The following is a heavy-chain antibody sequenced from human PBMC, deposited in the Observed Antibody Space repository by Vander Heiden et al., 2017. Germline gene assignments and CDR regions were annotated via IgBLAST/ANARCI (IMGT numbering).Heavy chain of an antibody. CDR1: GYTFTDYG. D-gene: IGHD3-10*01. V-gene: IGHV1-18*01. Sequence: QLVQSGAEVKTPGASVKVSCKASGYTFTDYGISWVRQAPGQGLEWMGWISGYNENTNYAQKCQGRVTMTTDASTSTAYLELRSLRSDDTAVYYCARPYGSGEVFDIWGQGTVVTVSS. CDR3: ARPYGSGEVFDI. J-gene: IGHJ3*02. CDR2: ISGYNENT.